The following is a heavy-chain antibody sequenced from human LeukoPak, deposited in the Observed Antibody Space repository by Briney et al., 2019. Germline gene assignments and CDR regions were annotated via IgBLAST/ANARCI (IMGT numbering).Heavy chain of an antibody. Sequence: SETLSLTCTVSGGSITTYYWNWIRQPAGKGLDWVGRIYTSGSTDYNPSLKSRVTISVDTSKNQFSLKLSSVTAADTAVYYCARDSHIAAGGVDYWGQGTLVTVSS. CDR3: ARDSHIAAGGVDY. V-gene: IGHV4-4*07. CDR2: IYTSGST. CDR1: GGSITTYY. D-gene: IGHD6-13*01. J-gene: IGHJ4*02.